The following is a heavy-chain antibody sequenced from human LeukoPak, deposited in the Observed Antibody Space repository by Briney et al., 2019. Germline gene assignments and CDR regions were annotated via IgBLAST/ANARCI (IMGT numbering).Heavy chain of an antibody. CDR1: GGSMSSYY. J-gene: IGHJ4*02. CDR2: VYYSGST. V-gene: IGHV4-59*08. Sequence: SESLSLTCTVSGGSMSSYYWSWIRQPPGKGLEWIGYVYYSGSTNYNPSLKSRVTISVDTSKKQFSLKLSSVTAADTAVYFCARQRSSTWSLGYWGQGTLVSVSS. D-gene: IGHD6-6*01. CDR3: ARQRSSTWSLGY.